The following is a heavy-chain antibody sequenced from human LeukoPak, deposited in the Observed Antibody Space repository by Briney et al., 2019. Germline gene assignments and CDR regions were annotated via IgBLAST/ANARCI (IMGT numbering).Heavy chain of an antibody. D-gene: IGHD4-23*01. CDR1: GFSISSHW. CDR2: LKEDVSAR. V-gene: IGHV3-7*03. CDR3: ASAHDYGGN. Sequence: PGGSLRLSCVASGFSISSHWMSWVRQAPGKGLEWVASLKEDVSARNLVDSVKGRFTISRDNAKNSLYLHMNSLRAEDTAVYYCASAHDYGGNWGQGTLVTVSS. J-gene: IGHJ4*02.